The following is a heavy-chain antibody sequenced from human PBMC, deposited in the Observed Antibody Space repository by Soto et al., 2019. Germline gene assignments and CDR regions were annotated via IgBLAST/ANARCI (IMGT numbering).Heavy chain of an antibody. J-gene: IGHJ5*02. D-gene: IGHD3-16*01. CDR3: ARGLRIDRGGFWFDP. Sequence: PSQTLSLTCDISGDKVSRNSGSWNWIRQSPSRGLEWLGRTYYKSKWYNDYAVSVKSRITINPDTSKNQFSLQLNSVTPEDTAVYYCARGLRIDRGGFWFDPWGQGTLVTVSS. CDR2: TYYKSKWYN. CDR1: GDKVSRNSGS. V-gene: IGHV6-1*01.